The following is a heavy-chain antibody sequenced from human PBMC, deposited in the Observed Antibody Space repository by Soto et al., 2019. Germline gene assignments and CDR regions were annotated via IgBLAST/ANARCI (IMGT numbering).Heavy chain of an antibody. D-gene: IGHD3-10*01. CDR1: GGSISSYY. CDR3: ARDSYGSGRYHARTFDY. J-gene: IGHJ4*02. V-gene: IGHV4-59*01. Sequence: PSETLSLTCTVSGGSISSYYWSWIRQPPGKGLEWIGYIYYSGSTNYNPSLKSRVTISVDTSKNQFSLKLSSVTAADTAVYYCARDSYGSGRYHARTFDYWGQGTLVTVSS. CDR2: IYYSGST.